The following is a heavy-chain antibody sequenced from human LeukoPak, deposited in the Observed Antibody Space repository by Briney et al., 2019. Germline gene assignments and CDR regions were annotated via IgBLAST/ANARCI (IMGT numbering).Heavy chain of an antibody. CDR2: IFPSGGEI. J-gene: IGHJ4*02. V-gene: IGHV3-23*01. CDR1: GFTFSTFG. CDR3: ATYRQVLLPFES. D-gene: IGHD2-8*02. Sequence: GGTLRLSCATSGFTFSTFGMSWVRQPPGKGLEWVSSIFPSGGEIHYADSVRGRFTISRDNSKSTLSLQMNSLRAEDTAIYYCATYRQVLLPFESWGQGTLVTVSS.